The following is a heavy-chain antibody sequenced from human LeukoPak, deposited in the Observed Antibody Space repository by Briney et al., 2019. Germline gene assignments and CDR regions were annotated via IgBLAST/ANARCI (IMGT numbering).Heavy chain of an antibody. V-gene: IGHV3-11*01. CDR3: AKRLEDYVWGSYRSAQIDY. CDR2: ISSSGSTI. J-gene: IGHJ4*02. Sequence: GGSLRLSCAASGFTFSDYYMSWIRQAPGKGLEWVSYISSSGSTIYYADSVKGRFTISRDNAKNSLYLQMNSLRAEDTAVYYCAKRLEDYVWGSYRSAQIDYWGQGTLVTVSS. D-gene: IGHD3-16*02. CDR1: GFTFSDYY.